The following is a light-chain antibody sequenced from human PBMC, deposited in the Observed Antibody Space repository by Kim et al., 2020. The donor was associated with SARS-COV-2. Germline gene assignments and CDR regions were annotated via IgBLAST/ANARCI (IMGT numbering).Light chain of an antibody. CDR3: QKYNSAPWT. J-gene: IGKJ1*01. CDR2: AAS. Sequence: SDSVGDRVTITCRASQDIANSLAWYQQKPGKVPQVLIYAASTLQSGVPSRFSGSGSGTEFTLTIGSLQTEDVATYYCQKYNSAPWTFGPGTKVDIK. CDR1: QDIANS. V-gene: IGKV1-27*01.